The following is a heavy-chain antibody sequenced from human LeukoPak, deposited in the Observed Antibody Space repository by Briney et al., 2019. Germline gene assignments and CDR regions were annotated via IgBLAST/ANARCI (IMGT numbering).Heavy chain of an antibody. CDR2: IYYSGST. CDR3: ARADYYYYYMDV. J-gene: IGHJ6*03. V-gene: IGHV4-59*01. Sequence: SETLSLTCTVSGGSISSYYWSWIRQPPGKGLEWIGYIYYSGSTNYNPSLKSRVTISVDTSKNQFSLKLSSVTAADTAVYYCARADYYYYYMDVWGKGTTVTVSS. CDR1: GGSISSYY.